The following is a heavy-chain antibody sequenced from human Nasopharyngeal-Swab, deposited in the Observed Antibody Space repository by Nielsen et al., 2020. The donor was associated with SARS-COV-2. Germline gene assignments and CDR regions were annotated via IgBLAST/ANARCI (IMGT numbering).Heavy chain of an antibody. Sequence: GGSLRLSCAASGFTFNTYTMSWVRQAPGKGLEWVSYISSSGSTIYYADSVKGRFTISRDNAKNSLYLQMNSLRAEDTAVYYCARQQLWLHYFDYWGQGTLVTVSS. D-gene: IGHD5-18*01. CDR3: ARQQLWLHYFDY. J-gene: IGHJ4*02. V-gene: IGHV3-48*04. CDR1: GFTFNTYT. CDR2: ISSSGSTI.